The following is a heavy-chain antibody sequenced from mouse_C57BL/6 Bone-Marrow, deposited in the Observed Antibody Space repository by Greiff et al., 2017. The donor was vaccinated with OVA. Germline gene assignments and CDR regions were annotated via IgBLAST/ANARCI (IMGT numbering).Heavy chain of an antibody. Sequence: EVKLVESGGDLVKPGGSLKLSCAASGFTFSSYGMSWVRQTPDKRLEWVATISSGGSYTYYPDSVKGRFTISRDNAKNTLYLQMSSLKSEDTAMYYCARHVVTTPFAYWGQGTLVTVSA. V-gene: IGHV5-6*01. D-gene: IGHD2-3*01. CDR2: ISSGGSYT. J-gene: IGHJ3*01. CDR1: GFTFSSYG. CDR3: ARHVVTTPFAY.